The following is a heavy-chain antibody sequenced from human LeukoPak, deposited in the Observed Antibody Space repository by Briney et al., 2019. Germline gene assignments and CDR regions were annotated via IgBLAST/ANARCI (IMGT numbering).Heavy chain of an antibody. V-gene: IGHV4-59*08. Sequence: KPSETLSLTCTVSGGSISSYYWSWIRQPPGKGLEWIGYIYYSGTTNYNPSLKSRVTISVDTSKNQFSLKLSSVTAADTAVYYCARRGSGTYFLGYWGQGTLVTVSS. CDR1: GGSISSYY. CDR3: ARRGSGTYFLGY. D-gene: IGHD1-26*01. J-gene: IGHJ4*02. CDR2: IYYSGTT.